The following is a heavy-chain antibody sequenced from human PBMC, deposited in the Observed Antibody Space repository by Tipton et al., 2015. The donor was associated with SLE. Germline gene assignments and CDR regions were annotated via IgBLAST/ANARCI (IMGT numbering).Heavy chain of an antibody. D-gene: IGHD4-11*01. V-gene: IGHV5-51*03. CDR3: ARGLSYSSSRPLDS. J-gene: IGHJ4*02. CDR1: GYSFSSFW. CDR2: IFPGDPDA. Sequence: QLVQSGAAVKKPGESLKISCKGSGYSFSSFWIGWVRQMPGKGLEWMGIIFPGDPDARYSPSFQGQVTISADKSINAAYLEWDILKASDTAIYYCARGLSYSSSRPLDSWGQGTLVTVSS.